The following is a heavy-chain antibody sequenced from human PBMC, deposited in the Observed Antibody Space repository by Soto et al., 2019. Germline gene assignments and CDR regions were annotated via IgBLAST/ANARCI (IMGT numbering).Heavy chain of an antibody. Sequence: SETLSLACTVSGGSMIAYYWNWIRQPPGKGLQCIGYTYYSGSTTYNPSLKSRVTISVDSSKNQFSLKLDSVTPADTAVYYCARVRGTAGKRYFDYWGPGTLVTVYS. CDR1: GGSMIAYY. CDR3: ARVRGTAGKRYFDY. J-gene: IGHJ4*02. V-gene: IGHV4-59*01. CDR2: TYYSGST. D-gene: IGHD6-13*01.